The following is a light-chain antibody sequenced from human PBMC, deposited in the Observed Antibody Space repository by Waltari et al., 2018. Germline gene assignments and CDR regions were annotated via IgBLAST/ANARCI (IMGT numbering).Light chain of an antibody. CDR3: SSYTTRSTWV. CDR2: EVK. Sequence: QSALTQTASVSASPGQSITMSCTGTINDIGRFDFVSWYQQHPGQAPRLLIYEVKYRPSGVSDRFSGSKSDNTASLTIFGLQAEDEADYYCSSYTTRSTWVFGGGTKLTV. V-gene: IGLV2-14*01. J-gene: IGLJ3*02. CDR1: INDIGRFDF.